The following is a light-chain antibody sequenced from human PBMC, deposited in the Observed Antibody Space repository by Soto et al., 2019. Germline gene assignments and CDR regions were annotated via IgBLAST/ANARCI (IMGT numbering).Light chain of an antibody. V-gene: IGKV1-39*01. J-gene: IGKJ5*01. CDR2: AAS. Sequence: DIQMTQSPASLSASVGDRVTLTCRASQSISSYLNWYQQKPGKAPKLLIYAASSLQSGVPSRFSGSGSGTDFTLTISSLQPEDFATYYCQKSYSTPITCGKGKRRAI. CDR3: QKSYSTPIT. CDR1: QSISSY.